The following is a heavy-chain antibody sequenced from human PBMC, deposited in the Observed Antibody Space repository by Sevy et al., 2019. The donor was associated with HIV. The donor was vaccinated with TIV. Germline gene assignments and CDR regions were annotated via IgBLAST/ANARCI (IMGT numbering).Heavy chain of an antibody. V-gene: IGHV3-48*01. Sequence: GGSLRLSCAASGFTFSSYSMNWVRQAPGKGLEWVSYISSSSSTLYYADSVKGRFTISRDNAKNSLYLQMNSLSAEDTAVYYCARVERGAARPFDYWGQGTLVTVSS. CDR2: ISSSSSTL. J-gene: IGHJ4*02. CDR1: GFTFSSYS. CDR3: ARVERGAARPFDY. D-gene: IGHD6-6*01.